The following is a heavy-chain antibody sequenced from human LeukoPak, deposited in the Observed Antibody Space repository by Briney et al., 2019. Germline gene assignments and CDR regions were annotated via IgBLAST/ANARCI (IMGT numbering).Heavy chain of an antibody. D-gene: IGHD2-21*02. V-gene: IGHV3-23*01. CDR3: AKGAARAYCGGDCYSLFDY. CDR2: ISGSGGST. CDR1: RFTFISYA. J-gene: IGHJ4*02. Sequence: GGSLRLSCAAARFTFISYAMSWARQAPGKGLEWVSAISGSGGSTYYADSVKGRFTISRDNSKNTLYRQMNSLRAEDTAVYYCAKGAARAYCGGDCYSLFDYWGQGTLVTVSS.